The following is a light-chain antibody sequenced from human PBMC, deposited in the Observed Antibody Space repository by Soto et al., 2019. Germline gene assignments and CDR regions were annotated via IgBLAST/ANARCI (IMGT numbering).Light chain of an antibody. Sequence: DIQLTQSPSFLSASVGDRVTITCRASQGISSYLDWYQQKPGKAPKLLIYAASTLQSGVPSRFSGSGSGTEFTLTISSLQPEDFTTDYCQQLNSYPLTFGGGTKVELK. CDR3: QQLNSYPLT. CDR2: AAS. J-gene: IGKJ4*01. CDR1: QGISSY. V-gene: IGKV1-9*01.